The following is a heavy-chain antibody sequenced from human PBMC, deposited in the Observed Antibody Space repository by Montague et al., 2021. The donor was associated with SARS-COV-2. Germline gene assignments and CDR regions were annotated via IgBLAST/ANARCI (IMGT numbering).Heavy chain of an antibody. D-gene: IGHD2-15*01. V-gene: IGHV4-34*01. CDR1: NESFSGNS. J-gene: IGHJ5*02. Sequence: SETLSLTCAVYNESFSGNSFSTYYWSWIRQPPGKGLEWIGEINHSGTTNYNPSLESRFSISVDTSQNQFSLRLISVTAADTAVYYCAGGLRLCKGGSCYFAWFDPWGQGTPVTVSS. CDR3: AGGLRLCKGGSCYFAWFDP. CDR2: INHSGTT.